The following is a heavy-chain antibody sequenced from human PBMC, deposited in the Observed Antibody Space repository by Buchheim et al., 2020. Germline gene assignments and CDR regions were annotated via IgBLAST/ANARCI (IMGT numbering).Heavy chain of an antibody. CDR2: INPSGGST. CDR3: ARDSSTCGVVAATPKSYNWFDP. Sequence: QVQLAQSGAEVKKPGASVKVSCKASGYTFTSYYMHWVRQAPGQGLEWMGIINPSGGSTSYAQKFQGRVTMTRDTSTSTVYMGLSSLRSEDTAVYYCARDSSTCGVVAATPKSYNWFDPWGQGTL. CDR1: GYTFTSYY. V-gene: IGHV1-46*01. D-gene: IGHD2-15*01. J-gene: IGHJ5*02.